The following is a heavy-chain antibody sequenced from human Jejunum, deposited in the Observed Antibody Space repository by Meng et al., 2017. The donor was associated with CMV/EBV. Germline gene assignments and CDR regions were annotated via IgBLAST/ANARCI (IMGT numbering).Heavy chain of an antibody. CDR3: ARAGRGDSTFSHYDY. Sequence: GYIFTSHGISWVRQAPGQGLEWMGWINPKSGDTDYAPKFQGGVTLTRDTSTSTIYMQTYLRSDDTAVYFCARAGRGDSTFSHYDYWGQGTPVTVSS. CDR2: INPKSGDT. D-gene: IGHD3-10*01. CDR1: GYIFTSHG. J-gene: IGHJ4*02. V-gene: IGHV1-2*02.